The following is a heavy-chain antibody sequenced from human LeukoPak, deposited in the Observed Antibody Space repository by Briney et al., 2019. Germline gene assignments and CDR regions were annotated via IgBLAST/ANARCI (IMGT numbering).Heavy chain of an antibody. Sequence: GGSLRLSCAASGFTFSSSAMTWVRQAPGKGLEWVSGISGSGGSTYYADSVKGRLTISRDNSKNTLYLQMNSLRAEDTALYYCAKGNTIFGEAINYYYYGMDVWGQGTTVTVSS. CDR1: GFTFSSSA. V-gene: IGHV3-23*01. CDR3: AKGNTIFGEAINYYYYGMDV. J-gene: IGHJ6*02. CDR2: ISGSGGST. D-gene: IGHD3-3*01.